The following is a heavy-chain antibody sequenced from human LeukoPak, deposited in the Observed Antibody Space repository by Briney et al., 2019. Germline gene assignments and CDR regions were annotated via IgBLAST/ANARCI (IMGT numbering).Heavy chain of an antibody. CDR3: GRDYLKYDSSGYCWFSGLDY. CDR1: GFTFSSYA. J-gene: IGHJ4*02. D-gene: IGHD3-22*01. V-gene: IGHV3-30-3*01. CDR2: ISYDGSNK. Sequence: GGSLRLSCAASGFTFSSYAMHWVRQAPGKGLEWVAVISYDGSNKYYADSVKGRFTISRDNSKNTLYLQMNSLRAEDTAVYYCGRDYLKYDSSGYCWFSGLDYWGQGTLVTVSS.